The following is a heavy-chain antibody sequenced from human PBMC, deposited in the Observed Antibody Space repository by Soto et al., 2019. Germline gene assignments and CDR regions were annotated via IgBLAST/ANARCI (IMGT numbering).Heavy chain of an antibody. CDR1: GGSISSGDYY. Sequence: SETLSLTCTVSGGSISSGDYYWSWIRQTPGRGLEWIGYIYYSGSTYYNPSLKSRVTISVDTSKNQLSLKLSSVTAADTAVYYCAREVVLVPAATYYYYGMDVWGQGTTVTVSS. CDR2: IYYSGST. CDR3: AREVVLVPAATYYYYGMDV. D-gene: IGHD2-2*01. J-gene: IGHJ6*02. V-gene: IGHV4-30-4*01.